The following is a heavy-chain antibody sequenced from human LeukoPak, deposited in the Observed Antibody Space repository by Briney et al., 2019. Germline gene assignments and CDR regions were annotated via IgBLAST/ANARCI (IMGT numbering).Heavy chain of an antibody. CDR2: IIPIFGTA. CDR3: AREHDSSGYRGTFDAFDI. V-gene: IGHV1-69*05. D-gene: IGHD3-22*01. CDR1: GGTFSSYA. J-gene: IGHJ3*02. Sequence: SVKVSCKASGGTFSSYAISWVRQAPGQGLEWMGRIIPIFGTANYAQKFQGRVTITTDESTSTAYMELSSLRSEDTAVYYCAREHDSSGYRGTFDAFDIWGQETMVTVSS.